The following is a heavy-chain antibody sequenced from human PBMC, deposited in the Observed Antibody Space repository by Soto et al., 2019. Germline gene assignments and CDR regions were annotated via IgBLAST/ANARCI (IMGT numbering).Heavy chain of an antibody. CDR1: GGTFSSYA. CDR3: ARVTTRYCTNGVCYTHYYYGMDV. V-gene: IGHV1-69*01. D-gene: IGHD2-8*01. Sequence: QVPLVQSGAEVKKPGSSVKVSCKASGGTFSSYAISWVRQAPGQGLEWMGGIIPIFGTANYAQKFQGRVTITADESTSTAYMELSSLRSEDTAVYYCARVTTRYCTNGVCYTHYYYGMDVWGQGTTVTVSS. J-gene: IGHJ6*02. CDR2: IIPIFGTA.